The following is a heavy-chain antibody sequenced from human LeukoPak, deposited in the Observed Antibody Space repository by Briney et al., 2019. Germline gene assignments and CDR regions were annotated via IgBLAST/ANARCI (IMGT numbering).Heavy chain of an antibody. Sequence: SETLSLTCTVSGGSISSGSYYWSWIRQPAGKGLEWVGRIYTSGSTNYNPSLESRVTISVDTSKNQFSLKLSSVTAADTAVYYCARDGTRRYMDVWGKGTTVTVSS. CDR1: GGSISSGSYY. D-gene: IGHD1-14*01. CDR2: IYTSGST. CDR3: ARDGTRRYMDV. J-gene: IGHJ6*03. V-gene: IGHV4-61*02.